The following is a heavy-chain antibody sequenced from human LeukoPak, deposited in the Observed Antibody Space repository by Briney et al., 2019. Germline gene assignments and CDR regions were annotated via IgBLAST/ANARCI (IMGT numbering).Heavy chain of an antibody. CDR1: GFTFSNAW. J-gene: IGHJ4*02. Sequence: GGFLRLSCAASGFTFSNAWMSWVRQAPGKGLEWVGRIKSKTDGGTTDYAAPVKGRFTISRDDSKNTLYLQMNSLKTEDTAVYYCTTADPLLWFGDAIAYWGQGTLVTVSS. V-gene: IGHV3-15*01. CDR3: TTADPLLWFGDAIAY. CDR2: IKSKTDGGTT. D-gene: IGHD3-10*01.